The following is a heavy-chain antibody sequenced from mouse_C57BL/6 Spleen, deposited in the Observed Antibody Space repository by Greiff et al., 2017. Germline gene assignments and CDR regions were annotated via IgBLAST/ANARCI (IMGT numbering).Heavy chain of an antibody. Sequence: EVQLVESGGGLVQSGRSLRLSCATSGFTFSDFYMEWVRQAPGKGLEWIAASRNKANDYTTEYSASVKGRFIVSRDTSQSILYLQMNALRAEDTAIYYCARNGDYYGYFDVWGTGTTVTVSS. CDR3: ARNGDYYGYFDV. J-gene: IGHJ1*03. D-gene: IGHD2-4*01. CDR1: GFTFSDFY. CDR2: SRNKANDYTT. V-gene: IGHV7-1*01.